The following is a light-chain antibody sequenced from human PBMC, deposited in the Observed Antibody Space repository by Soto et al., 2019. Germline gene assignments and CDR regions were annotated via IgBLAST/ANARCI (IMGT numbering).Light chain of an antibody. CDR2: DAS. CDR1: QNINYW. J-gene: IGKJ1*01. V-gene: IGKV1-5*01. Sequence: DIQMTQSPSTLSASVGDRVTITCQASQNINYWLAWYQQKLGSPRKLLIYDASNLGHGVPSRFSGGGSGTHFTLHISSLRPDDVATYYCQQSSGPRTFCQGTQVEI. CDR3: QQSSGPRT.